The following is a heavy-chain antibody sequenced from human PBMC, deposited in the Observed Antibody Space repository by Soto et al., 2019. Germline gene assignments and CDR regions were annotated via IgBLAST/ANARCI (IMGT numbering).Heavy chain of an antibody. D-gene: IGHD2-15*01. V-gene: IGHV1-8*01. CDR2: MNPNSGNT. Sequence: QVQLVQSGAEVKKPGASVKVSCKASGYTFTSYDINWVRQATGQGLEWMGWMNPNSGNTGYAQKFQGRVTMTSNTSISTAYMELSSLRSEDTAVYYCARGGYCSGGSCVTCRRPYWFDPWGQGTLVTVSS. CDR3: ARGGYCSGGSCVTCRRPYWFDP. CDR1: GYTFTSYD. J-gene: IGHJ5*02.